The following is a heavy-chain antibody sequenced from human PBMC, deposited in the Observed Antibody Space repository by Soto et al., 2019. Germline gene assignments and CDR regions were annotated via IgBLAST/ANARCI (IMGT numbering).Heavy chain of an antibody. CDR1: GFTFSSYG. Sequence: GGSLRLSCAASGFTFSSYGMHWVRQAPGKGLEWVAVISYDGSNKYYADSVKGRFTISRDNAKNSLYLQMSSLRAEDTALYYCARAYSDAFDIWGHGTMVTVSS. V-gene: IGHV3-30*03. CDR3: ARAYSDAFDI. D-gene: IGHD2-21*01. CDR2: ISYDGSNK. J-gene: IGHJ3*02.